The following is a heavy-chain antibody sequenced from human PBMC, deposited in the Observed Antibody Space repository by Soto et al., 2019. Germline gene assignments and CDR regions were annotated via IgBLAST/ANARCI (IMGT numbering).Heavy chain of an antibody. J-gene: IGHJ3*02. Sequence: ASVKVSCKASGYTFTSYEINWVRQATGQGLERMGWMKPNSGNACYAQKFQGRATMTRNTSISTAYMQPSRLRSDDTAVYYCARARTIYDYIWGSTRRAFDIWGQGTMVTV. CDR2: MKPNSGNA. V-gene: IGHV1-8*01. D-gene: IGHD3-16*01. CDR3: ARARTIYDYIWGSTRRAFDI. CDR1: GYTFTSYE.